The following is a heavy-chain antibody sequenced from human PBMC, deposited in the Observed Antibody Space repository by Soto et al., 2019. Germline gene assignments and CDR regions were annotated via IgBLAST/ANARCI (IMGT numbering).Heavy chain of an antibody. Sequence: GGSLRLSCAASGFTFSSYSMNWVRQAPGKGLEWVSSISSSSSYIYYADSVKGRFTISRDNAKNSLYLQMNSLRAEDTAVYYCAREVYYYDSSGYPYYFYYWGQGTLVTVSS. D-gene: IGHD3-22*01. CDR3: AREVYYYDSSGYPYYFYY. V-gene: IGHV3-21*01. J-gene: IGHJ4*02. CDR1: GFTFSSYS. CDR2: ISSSSSYI.